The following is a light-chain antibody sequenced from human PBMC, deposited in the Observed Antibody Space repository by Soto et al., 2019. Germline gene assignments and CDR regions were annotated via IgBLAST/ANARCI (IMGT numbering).Light chain of an antibody. CDR3: SSYAGSNNFVV. J-gene: IGLJ2*01. V-gene: IGLV2-8*01. Sequence: QSALTQPPSASGSPGKSVTIPGPGTTSDVGGYNYVSWYQQHPGKAPKLMIYEVSKRPSGVPDRFSGSKSGNTASLTVSGLQAEDEADYYCSSYAGSNNFVVFGGGTKVTVL. CDR1: TSDVGGYNY. CDR2: EVS.